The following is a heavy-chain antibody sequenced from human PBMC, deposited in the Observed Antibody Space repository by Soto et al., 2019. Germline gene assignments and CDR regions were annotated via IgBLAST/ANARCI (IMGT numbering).Heavy chain of an antibody. Sequence: QVQLVQSGAEVKKPGASVKVSCKASGYTFTSYGISWVRQAPGQGLEWMGWISAYNGNTNYAQKLQGRVTMTTETSPSTAYMELRSLRSDDTAVYYCARGAGSGWLYYYYYMDVWGKGTTVTVSS. V-gene: IGHV1-18*01. D-gene: IGHD6-13*01. CDR2: ISAYNGNT. CDR1: GYTFTSYG. J-gene: IGHJ6*03. CDR3: ARGAGSGWLYYYYYMDV.